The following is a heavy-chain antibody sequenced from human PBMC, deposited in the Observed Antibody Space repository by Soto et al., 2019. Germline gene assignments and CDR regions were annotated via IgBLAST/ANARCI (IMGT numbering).Heavy chain of an antibody. CDR3: ARSFCTDTSCSIFDS. Sequence: TCTVSGGSISSGDYSWNWIRQSPGKGLEWIGQLKNSGSAYYNPSLRSRVTISADTSKNQFSLKLTSVTTADTAVYFCARSFCTDTSCSIFDSWGLGTLVTVSS. CDR1: GGSISSGDYS. D-gene: IGHD2-2*01. CDR2: LKNSGSA. J-gene: IGHJ4*01. V-gene: IGHV4-30-2*06.